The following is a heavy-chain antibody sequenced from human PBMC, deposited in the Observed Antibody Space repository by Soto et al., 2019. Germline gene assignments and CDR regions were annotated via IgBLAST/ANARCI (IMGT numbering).Heavy chain of an antibody. D-gene: IGHD6-19*01. V-gene: IGHV3-48*02. CDR3: ARTLGTRSGWYELNWFDP. Sequence: EVQLVESGGGLVQPGGSLRLSCAASGFTFSSYSMNWVRQAPGKGLEWVSYISISSSTLYYADSVKGLFTISRDNAKNSLYLQMNSLRDEDPAVYYCARTLGTRSGWYELNWFDPWGQGTLVTVSS. CDR1: GFTFSSYS. CDR2: ISISSSTL. J-gene: IGHJ5*02.